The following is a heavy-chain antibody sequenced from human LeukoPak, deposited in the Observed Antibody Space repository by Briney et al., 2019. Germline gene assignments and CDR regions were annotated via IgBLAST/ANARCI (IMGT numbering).Heavy chain of an antibody. CDR3: ARDLIVVVPAATGEAVAGPFDY. D-gene: IGHD2-2*01. J-gene: IGHJ4*02. CDR2: ISAYNGNT. CDR1: GYTFTSYG. Sequence: VASVTVSCEASGYTFTSYGISWVRQAPGQGLEWMGWISAYNGNTNYAQKLQGRVTMTTDTSTSTAYMELRSLRSDDTAVYYCARDLIVVVPAATGEAVAGPFDYWGQGTLVTVSS. V-gene: IGHV1-18*01.